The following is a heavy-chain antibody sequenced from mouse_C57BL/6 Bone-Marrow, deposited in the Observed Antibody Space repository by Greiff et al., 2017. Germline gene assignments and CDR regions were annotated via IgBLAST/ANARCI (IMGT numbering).Heavy chain of an antibody. Sequence: VKLQQSGAELARPGASVKLSCKASGYTFTSYGISXVKQRTGQGLEWIGEIYPRSGNTYYNEKFKGKATLTADKSSSTAYMELRSLTSEDSAVYFCARSGYYAMDYWGQGTSVTVSS. D-gene: IGHD3-2*02. CDR1: GYTFTSYG. J-gene: IGHJ4*01. V-gene: IGHV1-81*01. CDR2: IYPRSGNT. CDR3: ARSGYYAMDY.